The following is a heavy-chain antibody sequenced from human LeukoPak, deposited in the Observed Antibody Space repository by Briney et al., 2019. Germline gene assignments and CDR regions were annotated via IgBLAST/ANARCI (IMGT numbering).Heavy chain of an antibody. CDR2: IYPGDSDT. CDR1: GYSFTSYW. V-gene: IGHV5-51*01. D-gene: IGHD6-13*01. CDR3: ARFRYSHNAAAGAETIDY. Sequence: GESLKISCKGSGYSFTSYWIGWVRQMPGKGLAWMGIIYPGDSDTRYSPSFQGQVTISADKSISTAYLQWSSLKASDTAMYYCARFRYSHNAAAGAETIDYWGQGTLVTVSS. J-gene: IGHJ4*02.